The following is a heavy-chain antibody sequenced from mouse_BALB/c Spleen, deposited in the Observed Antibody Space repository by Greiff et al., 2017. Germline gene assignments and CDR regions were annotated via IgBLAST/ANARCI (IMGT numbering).Heavy chain of an antibody. CDR3: TKYWDKYFDD. CDR2: IDPETGGT. CDR1: GYTFTDYE. J-gene: IGHJ1*01. D-gene: IGHD4-1*01. V-gene: IGHV1-15*01. Sequence: VQLQQSGAELVRPGASVTLSCKASGYTFTDYEMHWVKQTPVHGLEWIGAIDPETGGTAYNQKFKGKATLTADKSSSTAYMELRSLTSEDSAVYYCTKYWDKYFDDWGAGTTVTVSS.